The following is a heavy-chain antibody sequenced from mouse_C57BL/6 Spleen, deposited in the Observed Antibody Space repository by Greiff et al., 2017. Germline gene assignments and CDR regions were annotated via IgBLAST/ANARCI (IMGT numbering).Heavy chain of an antibody. Sequence: QVQLQQPGAELVKPGASVTMSCKASGYTFTSYWITWVKQRPGQGLEWIGDIYPGSGSTNYNAKFKSKATLTVDTSSSTAYMQRSSLTSEDSAVYYCAKPSSDGFYAMDYWGQGTSVTVSS. J-gene: IGHJ4*01. CDR2: IYPGSGST. CDR1: GYTFTSYW. CDR3: AKPSSDGFYAMDY. D-gene: IGHD2-3*01. V-gene: IGHV1-55*01.